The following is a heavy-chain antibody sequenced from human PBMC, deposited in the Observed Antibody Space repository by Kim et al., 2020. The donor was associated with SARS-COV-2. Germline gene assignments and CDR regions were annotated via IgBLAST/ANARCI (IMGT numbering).Heavy chain of an antibody. CDR2: INPNSGGT. Sequence: ASVKVSCKASGYTFTGYYMHWVRQAPGQGLEWMGWINPNSGGTNYAQKFQGRVTMTRDTSISTAYMELSRLRSDDTAVYYCARARYFDWLLYEYYGMDVWGQGTTVTVSS. J-gene: IGHJ6*02. CDR1: GYTFTGYY. V-gene: IGHV1-2*02. D-gene: IGHD3-9*01. CDR3: ARARYFDWLLYEYYGMDV.